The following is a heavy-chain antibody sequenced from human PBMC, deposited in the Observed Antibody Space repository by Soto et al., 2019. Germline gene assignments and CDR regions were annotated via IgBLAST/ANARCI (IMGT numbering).Heavy chain of an antibody. CDR2: MKPNSGNT. CDR3: ARSHHYYYYGMDV. CDR1: GYTFTTYD. Sequence: QVRLVQSGAEVKRPGASVRVSCKASGYTFTTYDINWVRQATGQGLEWMGWMKPNSGNTGYAQRFQGRVTMTRNTSISTAYMELSSLRPEDTAVYYCARSHHYYYYGMDVWGQETTVTVSS. V-gene: IGHV1-8*01. J-gene: IGHJ6*02.